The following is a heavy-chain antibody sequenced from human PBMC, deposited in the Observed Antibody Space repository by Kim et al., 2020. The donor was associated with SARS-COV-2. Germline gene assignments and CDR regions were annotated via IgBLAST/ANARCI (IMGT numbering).Heavy chain of an antibody. D-gene: IGHD3-3*01. CDR3: ARESRVYYDFWSGYPPGVFDP. CDR2: ISSSSSYI. Sequence: GGSLRHSCAASGFTFSSYSMNWVRQAPGKGLEWVSSISSSSSYIYYADSVKGRFTISRDNAKNSLYLQMNSLRAEDTAVYYCARESRVYYDFWSGYPPGVFDPWGQGTLVTVSS. CDR1: GFTFSSYS. J-gene: IGHJ5*02. V-gene: IGHV3-21*01.